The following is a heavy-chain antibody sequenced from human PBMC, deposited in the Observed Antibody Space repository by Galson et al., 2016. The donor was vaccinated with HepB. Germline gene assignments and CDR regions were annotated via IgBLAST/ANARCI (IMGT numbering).Heavy chain of an antibody. J-gene: IGHJ4*02. V-gene: IGHV3-7*01. Sequence: SLRLSCAASGFSLSGHWMAWVRQAPGKGLEWVAHIKQDGIGMNYVDSVRGRFTISRDNAQNSLYLQMNSLRGEDTAVYYCARDGAGWNSLDYWGRGTLVTVSS. D-gene: IGHD1-7*01. CDR2: IKQDGIGM. CDR1: GFSLSGHW. CDR3: ARDGAGWNSLDY.